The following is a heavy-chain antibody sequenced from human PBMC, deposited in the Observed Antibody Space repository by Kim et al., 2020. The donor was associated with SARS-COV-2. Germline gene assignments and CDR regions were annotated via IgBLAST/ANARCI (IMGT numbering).Heavy chain of an antibody. Sequence: VKGRFTIAGDNAKNLLSLQMNSLRAEDTAVYYCARGPLGFCSSSSCFFDCWGQGTLVTVSS. V-gene: IGHV3-11*05. J-gene: IGHJ4*02. CDR3: ARGPLGFCSSSSCFFDC. D-gene: IGHD2-15*01.